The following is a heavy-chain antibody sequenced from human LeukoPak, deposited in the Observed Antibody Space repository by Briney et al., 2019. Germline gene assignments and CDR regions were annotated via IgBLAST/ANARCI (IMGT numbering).Heavy chain of an antibody. V-gene: IGHV4-59*01. CDR2: IYYSGST. D-gene: IGHD5/OR15-5a*01. CDR1: GGSISSYY. CDR3: AREASTRAQNWFDP. J-gene: IGHJ5*02. Sequence: SQTLSLTCTVSGGSISSYYWSWIRQPPGKGLEWIGYIYYSGSTNYNPSLKSRVTISVDTSKNQFSLKLSSVTAADTAVYYCAREASTRAQNWFDPWGQGTLVTVSS.